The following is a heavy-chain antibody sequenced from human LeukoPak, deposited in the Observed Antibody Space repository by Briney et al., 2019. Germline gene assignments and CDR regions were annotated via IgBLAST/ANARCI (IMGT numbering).Heavy chain of an antibody. CDR1: GFTFSSYW. V-gene: IGHV3-7*03. CDR2: INHNGNVN. J-gene: IGHJ6*02. CDR3: ARGGGLDV. Sequence: GGSLRLSCAASGFTFSSYWMYWARQAPGKGLEWVACINHNGNVNYYVDSVKGRFTISRDNAKNSLYLQMSNLRAEDTAVYFCARGGGLDVWGQGATVTVSS. D-gene: IGHD3-16*01.